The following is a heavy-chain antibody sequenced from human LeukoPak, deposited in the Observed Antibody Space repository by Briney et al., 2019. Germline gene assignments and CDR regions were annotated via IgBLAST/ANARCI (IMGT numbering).Heavy chain of an antibody. CDR1: GFTFSKSP. D-gene: IGHD3-22*01. J-gene: IGHJ4*02. CDR3: AKDDGSGYCYATVGY. V-gene: IGHV3-23*01. CDR2: ISDSGGDT. Sequence: GGSLRLSCAASGFTFSKSPMTWVRQALGKGLEWVSTISDSGGDTYHADSVKGRFTISRDNSMNRLYLQMNSLRAEDTAVYYCAKDDGSGYCYATVGYWGQGTLVTVSS.